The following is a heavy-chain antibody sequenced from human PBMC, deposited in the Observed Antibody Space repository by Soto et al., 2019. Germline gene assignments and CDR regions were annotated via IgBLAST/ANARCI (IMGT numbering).Heavy chain of an antibody. CDR1: GGSVSAGDYY. CDR2: IYYSGST. J-gene: IGHJ5*02. D-gene: IGHD6-13*01. V-gene: IGHV4-61*08. Sequence: SETLSLTCTVSGGSVSAGDYYWSWIRQPPGKGLEWIGYIYYSGSTNYNPSLKSRVTISVDRSKNQFSLNLTSVTAADTAVYYCARDRSKFAAAGIGWFDPWGQGTLVTVSS. CDR3: ARDRSKFAAAGIGWFDP.